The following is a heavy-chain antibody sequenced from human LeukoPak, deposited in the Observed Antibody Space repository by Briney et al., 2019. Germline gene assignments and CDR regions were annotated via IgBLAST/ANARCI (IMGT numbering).Heavy chain of an antibody. D-gene: IGHD1-26*01. V-gene: IGHV4-59*03. CDR2: IYHSGTT. CDR3: GGRLEWEQLRDDPFDV. CDR1: GGSMRSYF. J-gene: IGHJ3*01. Sequence: SETLSLTCTVSGGSMRSYFWSWIRQPPGKGLEWIGYIYHSGTTHYSPSLKGRVTLSVDTPKNQFSLRLSSVTPADTALYFCGGRLEWEQLRDDPFDVWGQGTMVTVSS.